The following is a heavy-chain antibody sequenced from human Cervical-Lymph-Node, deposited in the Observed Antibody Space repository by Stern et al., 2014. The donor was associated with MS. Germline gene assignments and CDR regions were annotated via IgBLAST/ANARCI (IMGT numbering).Heavy chain of an antibody. CDR1: RFTFGDYA. CDR3: ARGVTIFGVVGGAFDP. V-gene: IGHV3-49*05. J-gene: IGHJ5*02. D-gene: IGHD3-3*01. CDR2: IRTKVYGGTT. Sequence: EVHLVESGGGLVKPGRSLRLSCKASRFTFGDYAMSWFRQAPGKGMEWVGFIRTKVYGGTTEYAASVKGRFTISRDDSQSIAYLQMNSLKTDDTAVYYCARGVTIFGVVGGAFDPWGQGTLVTVSS.